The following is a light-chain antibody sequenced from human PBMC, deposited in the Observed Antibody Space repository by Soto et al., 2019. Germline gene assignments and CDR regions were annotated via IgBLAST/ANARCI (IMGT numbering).Light chain of an antibody. CDR2: GAS. V-gene: IGKV3-20*01. J-gene: IGKJ1*01. CDR1: QSVSGSY. CDR3: QQYGSSPWT. Sequence: EIVLTQSPGTLSLSPGERATLSCRASQSVSGSYLAWYQQKPGQAPRLLIYGASGRATGIPDRFSGSGSGTDFTFIISRLEPEDFAVYYCQQYGSSPWTFGKGTKADIK.